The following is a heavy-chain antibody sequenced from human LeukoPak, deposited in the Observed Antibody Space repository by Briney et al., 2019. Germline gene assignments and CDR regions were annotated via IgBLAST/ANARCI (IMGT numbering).Heavy chain of an antibody. CDR3: ARDKAAEWELLGLQHQFSQNWFDP. D-gene: IGHD1-26*01. J-gene: IGHJ5*02. V-gene: IGHV3-74*01. Sequence: TGGSLRLSCAASGFTFSSYWMHWVRQAPGKGLVWVSRINSDGSSTSYADSVKGRFTISRDNSKNSLYLQMNSLRAEDTAVYYCARDKAAEWELLGLQHQFSQNWFDPWGQGTLVTVSS. CDR2: INSDGSST. CDR1: GFTFSSYW.